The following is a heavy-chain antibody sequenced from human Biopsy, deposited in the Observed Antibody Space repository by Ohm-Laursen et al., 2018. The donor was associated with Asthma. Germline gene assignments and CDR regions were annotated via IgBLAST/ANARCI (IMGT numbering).Heavy chain of an antibody. CDR1: GFTFSSYG. Sequence: SLRLSCAASGFTFSSYGMHWVRQAPGKGLEWVAVVSYDGGVVHYADSMKDRFTISRDNAKSTLYLQMNRLRTDDTAVYFCAKRRGYSDLTDFDHWGQGTLVTVSS. J-gene: IGHJ4*02. V-gene: IGHV3-30*18. D-gene: IGHD3-3*01. CDR2: VSYDGGVV. CDR3: AKRRGYSDLTDFDH.